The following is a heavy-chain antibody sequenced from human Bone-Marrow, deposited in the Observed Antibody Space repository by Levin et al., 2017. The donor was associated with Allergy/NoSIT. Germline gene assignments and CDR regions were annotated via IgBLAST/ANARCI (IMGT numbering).Heavy chain of an antibody. CDR3: AIGYDTNFDY. CDR2: INSDGSST. J-gene: IGHJ4*02. Sequence: GESLKISCAASGFTFSSYWMHWVRQAPGKGLVWVSRINSDGSSTSYADSVKGRFTISRDNAKNTLYLQMNSLRAEDTAVYYCAIGYDTNFDYWGQGTLVTVSS. CDR1: GFTFSSYW. V-gene: IGHV3-74*01. D-gene: IGHD3-22*01.